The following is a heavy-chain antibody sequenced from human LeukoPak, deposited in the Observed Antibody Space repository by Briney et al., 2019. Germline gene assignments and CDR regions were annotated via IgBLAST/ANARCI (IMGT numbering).Heavy chain of an antibody. D-gene: IGHD3-22*01. CDR1: GGTFSSYA. CDR2: IIPIFGTA. J-gene: IGHJ3*02. CDR3: ARPLRSGYYYNAFDI. Sequence: SVKVSCKASGGTFSSYAIRWLRQAPGQGLEWMGRIIPIFGTANYAQKFQGRVTITTDESTSTAYMELSSLRSEDTAVYYCARPLRSGYYYNAFDIWGQGTMVTVSS. V-gene: IGHV1-69*05.